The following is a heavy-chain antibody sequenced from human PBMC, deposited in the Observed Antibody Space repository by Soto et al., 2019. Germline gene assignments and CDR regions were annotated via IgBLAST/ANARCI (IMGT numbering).Heavy chain of an antibody. Sequence: SVKVSCKTSGGTFSTFGISWVRQAPGQGLEWMGGIIPFFGIAEYSQKFEDRITITADESTNTVYMDLRSLTSEDTAIYYCARTAPMDAGDKYYYDFWGQGALVTVSS. V-gene: IGHV1-69*13. CDR2: IIPFFGIA. J-gene: IGHJ4*02. D-gene: IGHD3-16*01. CDR1: GGTFSTFG. CDR3: ARTAPMDAGDKYYYDF.